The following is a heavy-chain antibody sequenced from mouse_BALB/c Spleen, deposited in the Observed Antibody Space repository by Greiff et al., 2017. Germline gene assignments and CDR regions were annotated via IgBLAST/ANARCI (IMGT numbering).Heavy chain of an antibody. V-gene: IGHV14-3*02. Sequence: EVKLMESGAELVKPGASVKLSCTASGFNIKDTYMHWVKQRPEQGLEWIGRIDPANGNTKSDPKFQGQATITADTSSNTAYLQLSSRTSEDTAGYYCARPARATCDYGGQGTTLTVSA. CDR2: IDPANGNT. CDR1: GFNIKDTY. D-gene: IGHD3-1*01. CDR3: ARPARATCDY. J-gene: IGHJ2*01.